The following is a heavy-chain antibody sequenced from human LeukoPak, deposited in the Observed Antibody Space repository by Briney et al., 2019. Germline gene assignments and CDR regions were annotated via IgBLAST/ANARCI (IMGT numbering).Heavy chain of an antibody. J-gene: IGHJ4*02. CDR2: IIPILGIA. CDR1: GGTFSRYA. V-gene: IGHV1-69*04. CDR3: ARRGACSGSSCNLDY. D-gene: IGHD2-15*01. Sequence: SVNVSCKASGGTFSRYAISWVRQAPGQGLEWMGRIIPILGIANYAQKFQGRVTMTRDTSTSTVYLELSNLRSEDTAVYYCARRGACSGSSCNLDYWGQGTQVTVSS.